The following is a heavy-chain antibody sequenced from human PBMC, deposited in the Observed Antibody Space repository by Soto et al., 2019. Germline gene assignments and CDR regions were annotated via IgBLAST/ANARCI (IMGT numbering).Heavy chain of an antibody. CDR1: GFTFSSYW. CDR2: INSDGSST. D-gene: IGHD3-3*01. Sequence: GGSLRLSCAASGFTFSSYWMHWVRQAPGKGLVWVSRINSDGSSTSYADSVKGRFTISRDNAKNTLYLQMNSLRAEDTAVYYCAYSVWSGYLDFDYWGQGTLVTVSS. CDR3: AYSVWSGYLDFDY. V-gene: IGHV3-74*01. J-gene: IGHJ4*02.